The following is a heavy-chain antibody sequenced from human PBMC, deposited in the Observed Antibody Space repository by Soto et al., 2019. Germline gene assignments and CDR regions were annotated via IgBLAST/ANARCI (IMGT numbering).Heavy chain of an antibody. D-gene: IGHD6-19*01. CDR1: GGSVNSSGSY. V-gene: IGHV4-39*01. CDR2: IYYSGSP. Sequence: SATLSLTCTVAGGSVNSSGSYWGWMRQPPGRGMEWIGSIYYSGSPYYNPSLKSRVTMYADTSKNQFYLKLSSVTAPKTVVYYCATEDLSSGWAFAYSYYAMEVWRQGSTVT. J-gene: IGHJ6*02. CDR3: ATEDLSSGWAFAYSYYAMEV.